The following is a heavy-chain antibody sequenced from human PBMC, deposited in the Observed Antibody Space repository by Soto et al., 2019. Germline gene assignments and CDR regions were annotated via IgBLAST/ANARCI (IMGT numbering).Heavy chain of an antibody. CDR2: IQRDGSEI. D-gene: IGHD2-21*02. CDR3: ARDRVCCGDYCHPPRFYYYGIDV. J-gene: IGHJ6*02. Sequence: EVQGVESGGGLVQPGGSLRLSCAASGFTFSNYWMNWVRQAPGKGLEWVANIQRDGSEIHYADSVRGRFTISRDNAKNLLYLLINSLTAVDTALYYCARDRVCCGDYCHPPRFYYYGIDVWGQGTTVTVSS. CDR1: GFTFSNYW. V-gene: IGHV3-7*01.